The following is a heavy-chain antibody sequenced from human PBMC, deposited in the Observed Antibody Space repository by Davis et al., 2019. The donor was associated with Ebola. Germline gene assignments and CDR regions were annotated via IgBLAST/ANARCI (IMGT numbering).Heavy chain of an antibody. V-gene: IGHV3-9*01. Sequence: GGSLRLSCAASGFTFDDYAMHWVRQAPGKGLEWVSGISWNSGSIGYADSVKGRFTISRDNAKNSLYLQMNSLRAEDTALYYCAKSSYYDSSGYVDYVDYWGQGTLVTVSS. CDR3: AKSSYYDSSGYVDYVDY. CDR1: GFTFDDYA. D-gene: IGHD3-22*01. J-gene: IGHJ4*02. CDR2: ISWNSGSI.